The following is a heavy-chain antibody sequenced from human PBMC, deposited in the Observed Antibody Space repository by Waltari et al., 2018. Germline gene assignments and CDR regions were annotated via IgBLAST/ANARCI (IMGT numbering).Heavy chain of an antibody. D-gene: IGHD3-9*01. CDR1: GGTFSSYA. Sequence: QVQLVQSGAEVKKPGSSVKVSCKASGGTFSSYAISWVRQAPGPGLEWMGGIIPIFGTANYAQKFQGRVTITADESTSTAYMELSSLRSEDTAVYYCARTLIEGMGSYTGYWFDPWGQGTLVTVSS. J-gene: IGHJ5*02. V-gene: IGHV1-69*13. CDR2: IIPIFGTA. CDR3: ARTLIEGMGSYTGYWFDP.